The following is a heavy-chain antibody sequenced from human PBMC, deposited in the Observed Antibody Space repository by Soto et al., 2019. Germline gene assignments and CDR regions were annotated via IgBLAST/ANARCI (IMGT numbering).Heavy chain of an antibody. D-gene: IGHD2-2*03. V-gene: IGHV2-5*02. CDR1: VFSLSTSGVG. CDR2: IYWDDDK. J-gene: IGHJ5*02. CDR3: AHARRGYCVRSSSPNWFDP. Sequence: QITLKESGPTLVKPTLTLTLTCTFSVFSLSTSGVGVGWIRQPPGKALEWLALIYWDDDKRYSPSLKSRLSGTKGTSKNHVVLTMTNMDPMDTATYYCAHARRGYCVRSSSPNWFDPWGQGILVTVSS.